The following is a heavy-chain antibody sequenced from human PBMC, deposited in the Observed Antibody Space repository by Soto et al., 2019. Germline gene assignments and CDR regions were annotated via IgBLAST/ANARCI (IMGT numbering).Heavy chain of an antibody. CDR2: IIPIFGTA. CDR1: GGTFSSYA. V-gene: IGHV1-69*01. D-gene: IGHD3-3*01. J-gene: IGHJ4*02. Sequence: QVQLVQSGAEVKKPGSSVKVSCKASGGTFSSYAISWVRQAPGQGLEWMGGIIPIFGTANYSQKFQGRVTITGDESTSTAYMELSSLRSEDTAVYYCATSLLSWRKGDYWGQGTLGTVSS. CDR3: ATSLLSWRKGDY.